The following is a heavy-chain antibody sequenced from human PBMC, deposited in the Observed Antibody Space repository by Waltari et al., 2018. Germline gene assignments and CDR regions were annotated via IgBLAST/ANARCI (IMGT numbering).Heavy chain of an antibody. CDR2: INPNSGGT. CDR1: GYTFTGYY. Sequence: QVQLVQSGAEVKKPGASVKVSCKASGYTFTGYYMHWVRQAPGQGLEWMGRINPNSGGTNYAQKFQGRVTMTRDTSISTAYMELSRLRSDDTAVYYCARSAPSPYYYYYGMDVWGQGTTVTVSS. V-gene: IGHV1-2*06. D-gene: IGHD6-25*01. CDR3: ARSAPSPYYYYYGMDV. J-gene: IGHJ6*02.